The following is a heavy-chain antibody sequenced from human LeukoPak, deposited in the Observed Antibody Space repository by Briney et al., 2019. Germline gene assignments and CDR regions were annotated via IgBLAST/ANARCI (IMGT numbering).Heavy chain of an antibody. CDR2: INSDGSST. CDR1: GFTFSSYW. V-gene: IGHV3-74*01. Sequence: GGSLRLSCAASGFTFSSYWMHWVCQAPGKGLVWVSRINSDGSSTSYADSVKGRFTISRDNAKNTLYLQMNSLRAEDTAVYYCARDESTMVRGVIILYYFDYWGQGTLVTVSS. J-gene: IGHJ4*02. CDR3: ARDESTMVRGVIILYYFDY. D-gene: IGHD3-10*01.